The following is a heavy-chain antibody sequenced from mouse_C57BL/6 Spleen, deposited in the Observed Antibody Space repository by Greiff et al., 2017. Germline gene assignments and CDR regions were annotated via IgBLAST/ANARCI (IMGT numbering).Heavy chain of an antibody. D-gene: IGHD1-1*01. Sequence: QVQLQQPGAELVKPGASVKLSCKASGYTFTSYWMHWVKQRPGQGLEWIGMIHPNSGSTNYNEKFKSKATLTVDQSSSTAYMQLNSLTSEDSAVYYCARYKVVARTGFDYWGQGTTLTVSS. CDR1: GYTFTSYW. CDR2: IHPNSGST. CDR3: ARYKVVARTGFDY. J-gene: IGHJ2*01. V-gene: IGHV1-64*01.